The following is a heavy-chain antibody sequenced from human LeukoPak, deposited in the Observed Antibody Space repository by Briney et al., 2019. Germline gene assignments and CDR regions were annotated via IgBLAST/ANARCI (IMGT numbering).Heavy chain of an antibody. Sequence: SETLSLTCTVSGGSISTFYWSWIRQPPGKGLEWIGYIYYTGNTNYNPSLKSRVTISVDTSKNQFSLRLSSVTAADTAVYFCARVQSADYDRAFDIWGQGTMVTVSS. CDR2: IYYTGNT. J-gene: IGHJ3*02. CDR3: ARVQSADYDRAFDI. D-gene: IGHD3-10*02. V-gene: IGHV4-59*01. CDR1: GGSISTFY.